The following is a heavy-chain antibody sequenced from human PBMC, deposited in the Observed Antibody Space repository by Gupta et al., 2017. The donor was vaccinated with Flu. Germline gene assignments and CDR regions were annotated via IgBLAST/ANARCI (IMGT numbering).Heavy chain of an antibody. J-gene: IGHJ5*01. CDR3: ARSGYDVVQLEGNFRLDS. Sequence: VRQSPGKGLEWIGEIWHSGSTNYNPSLKSRVTISVDKSKNQFYLRLTSMIAADTAVYYCARSGYDVVQLEGNFRLDSWGQGILVTVSS. CDR2: IWHSGST. V-gene: IGHV4-4*02. D-gene: IGHD1-1*01.